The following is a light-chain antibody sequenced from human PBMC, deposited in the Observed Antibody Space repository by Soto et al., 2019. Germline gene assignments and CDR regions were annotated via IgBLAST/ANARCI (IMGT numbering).Light chain of an antibody. CDR2: GAS. Sequence: EIVLTQFPGTLSLSPGERATLSCRASQSVGSNYLAWYQQRLGQPPNLLIFGASHRAPDIPDRFSGSGSGTDFTLTISRLEPEDFAVYYCQQYGSSIQTFGQGTKVDIK. V-gene: IGKV3-20*01. J-gene: IGKJ1*01. CDR3: QQYGSSIQT. CDR1: QSVGSNY.